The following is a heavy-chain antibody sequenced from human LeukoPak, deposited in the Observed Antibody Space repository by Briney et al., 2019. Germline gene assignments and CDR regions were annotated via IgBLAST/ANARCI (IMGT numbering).Heavy chain of an antibody. Sequence: ASVKVSCKASGYTFTSYGISWVRQAPGQGLEWMGWISAYNGDTNYAQKLQGRVTMTTDTSTSTAYMELRSLRSDDTAVYYCARVKGVPAAISWFDPWGQGTLVTVSS. J-gene: IGHJ5*02. D-gene: IGHD2-2*01. CDR3: ARVKGVPAAISWFDP. CDR1: GYTFTSYG. CDR2: ISAYNGDT. V-gene: IGHV1-18*01.